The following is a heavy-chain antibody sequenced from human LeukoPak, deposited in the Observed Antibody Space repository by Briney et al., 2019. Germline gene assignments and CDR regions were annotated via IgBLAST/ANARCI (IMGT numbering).Heavy chain of an antibody. V-gene: IGHV4-59*01. J-gene: IGHJ3*02. CDR2: IYYSGST. CDR1: GGSISSYY. Sequence: SETLSLTCTVSGGSISSYYWSWIRQLPGKGLEWIGYIYYSGSTNYNPSLKSRVTISVDTSKNQFSLKLSSVTAADTAVYYCARDLPYCGGDCYSGYDAFDIWGQGTMVTVSS. D-gene: IGHD2-21*01. CDR3: ARDLPYCGGDCYSGYDAFDI.